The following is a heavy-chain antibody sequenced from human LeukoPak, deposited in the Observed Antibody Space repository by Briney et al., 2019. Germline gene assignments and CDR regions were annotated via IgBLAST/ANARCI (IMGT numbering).Heavy chain of an antibody. CDR2: IHYSGKT. CDR1: GGSISSGDYY. V-gene: IGHV4-39*01. J-gene: IGHJ5*02. D-gene: IGHD1-14*01. CDR3: ARHPEARNWFDP. Sequence: SETLSLTCTVSGGSISSGDYYWDWIRQPPGKDLEWIGNIHYSGKTYYTPSLRGRVTISVDTSKNQFSLKLTFVTAADTAVYYCARHPEARNWFDPWGRGPLATVPS.